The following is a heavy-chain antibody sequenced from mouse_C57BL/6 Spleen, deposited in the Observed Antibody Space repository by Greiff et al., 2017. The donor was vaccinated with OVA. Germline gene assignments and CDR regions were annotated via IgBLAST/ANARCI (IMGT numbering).Heavy chain of an antibody. CDR3: ARGGYGSSYWYFDV. Sequence: QVQLQHPGTELVKPGASVKLSCKASGYTFTSYWMHWVKQRPGQGLEWIGNINPSNGGTNYNEKFKSKATLTVDKSSSTAYMQLSSLTSEDSAVYYCARGGYGSSYWYFDVWGTGTTVTVSS. CDR1: GYTFTSYW. D-gene: IGHD1-1*01. J-gene: IGHJ1*03. CDR2: INPSNGGT. V-gene: IGHV1-53*01.